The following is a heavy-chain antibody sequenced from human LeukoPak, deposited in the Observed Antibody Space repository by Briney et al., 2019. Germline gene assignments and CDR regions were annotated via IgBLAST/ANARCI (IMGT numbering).Heavy chain of an antibody. D-gene: IGHD2-2*01. V-gene: IGHV4-59*01. CDR2: IYYSGST. CDR3: ARELVVPAAMRGYYYYYGMDV. Sequence: SETLSLTCTVSGGSISSYYWSWIRQPPGKGLEWIGYIYYSGSTNYNPSLKSRVTISVDTSKNQFSLKLSSVTAADTAVYYCARELVVPAAMRGYYYYYGMDVWGQGTTVTVSS. J-gene: IGHJ6*02. CDR1: GGSISSYY.